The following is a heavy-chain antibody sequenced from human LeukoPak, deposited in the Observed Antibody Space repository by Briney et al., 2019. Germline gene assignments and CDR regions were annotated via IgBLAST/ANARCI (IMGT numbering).Heavy chain of an antibody. V-gene: IGHV3-21*01. CDR3: ARETSGSYYGVDY. CDR2: ISSSSSYI. D-gene: IGHD1-26*01. CDR1: GFTFSNAW. J-gene: IGHJ4*02. Sequence: GGSLRLSCAASGFTFSNAWMSWVRQAPGKGLEWVSSISSSSSYIYYADSVKGRFTISRDNAKNSLYLQMNSLRAEDTAVYYCARETSGSYYGVDYWGQGTLVTVSS.